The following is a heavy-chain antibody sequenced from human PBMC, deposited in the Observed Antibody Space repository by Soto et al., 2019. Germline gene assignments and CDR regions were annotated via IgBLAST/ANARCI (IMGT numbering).Heavy chain of an antibody. Sequence: ASVKVSCKASGYTFTSYDINWVRQATGQGLEWMGWMNPNSGNTGYAQKFQGRVTMTRNTSISTAYMELSSLRFEDTAVFYFARGWGRGYSSSWPTDRWGQGTLVTVSS. CDR3: ARGWGRGYSSSWPTDR. CDR2: MNPNSGNT. CDR1: GYTFTSYD. D-gene: IGHD6-13*01. J-gene: IGHJ4*02. V-gene: IGHV1-8*01.